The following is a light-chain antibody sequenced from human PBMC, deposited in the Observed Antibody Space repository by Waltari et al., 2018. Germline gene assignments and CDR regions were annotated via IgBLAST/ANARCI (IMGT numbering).Light chain of an antibody. CDR1: QSVSSSY. CDR2: GAS. CDR3: QQYGSSPWT. V-gene: IGKV3-20*01. J-gene: IGKJ1*01. Sequence: EIVLPQSPGTLSLPPGERAAISCSASQSVSSSYLAWYQQKPGQAPRVLIHGASNRATGIPDRFSGSGSGTDFTLTISRLEPEDFAVYYCQQYGSSPWTFGQGTKVEIK.